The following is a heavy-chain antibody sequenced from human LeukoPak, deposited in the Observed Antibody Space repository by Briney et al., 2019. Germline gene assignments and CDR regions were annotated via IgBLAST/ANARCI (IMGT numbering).Heavy chain of an antibody. CDR2: ISTDGRTK. V-gene: IGHV3-30*18. J-gene: IGHJ4*02. CDR1: GFTFGSYG. D-gene: IGHD1-26*01. Sequence: GRALRLSCVASGFTFGSYGMHWVRQAPGEGLEWVALISTDGRTKFYVDSVKGRFTVSRDNSKNTVYLQMNSLRTDDTAVYYCAKDLAFSGSLDHWGQGTVVSVSS. CDR3: AKDLAFSGSLDH.